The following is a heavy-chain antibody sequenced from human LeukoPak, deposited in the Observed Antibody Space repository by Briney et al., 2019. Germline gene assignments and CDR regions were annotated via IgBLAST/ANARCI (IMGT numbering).Heavy chain of an antibody. CDR1: SGSFTGYH. CDR3: ARVIAVADVRFDP. CDR2: VNHNGDT. V-gene: IGHV4-34*01. Sequence: PSETLSLTCGVYSGSFTGYHWSWIRQPPGKGLEWIGEVNHNGDTDYNPSLKSRVTISVDTSQNQFSLKLTSVTAADTAVYFCARVIAVADVRFDPWGQGTLVTVSS. J-gene: IGHJ5*02. D-gene: IGHD6-19*01.